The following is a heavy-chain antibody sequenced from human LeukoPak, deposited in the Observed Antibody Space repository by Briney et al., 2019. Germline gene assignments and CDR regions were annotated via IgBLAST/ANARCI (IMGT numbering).Heavy chain of an antibody. CDR2: MNPNSGNT. J-gene: IGHJ4*02. V-gene: IGHV1-8*01. CDR3: ARVRGKQQLVHY. CDR1: GYTFTSYD. D-gene: IGHD6-13*01. Sequence: ASVKVSCKASGYTFTSYDINWARQATGQGLEWMGWMNPNSGNTGYAQKFQGRVTMTRNTSISTAYMELSSLRSEDTAMYYCARVRGKQQLVHYWGQGTLVTVSS.